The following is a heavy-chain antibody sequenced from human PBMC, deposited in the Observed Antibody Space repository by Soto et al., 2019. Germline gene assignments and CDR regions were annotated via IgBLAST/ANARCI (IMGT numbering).Heavy chain of an antibody. CDR1: GDSIT. J-gene: IGHJ4*02. CDR3: ARQSYDSSDYFDN. Sequence: SETLSLTCTVSGDSITWGWIPPPPGKGLEWIGSIYYSGSTYYNPSLNSRVTISVDTSRIQFSLKLISVTAADTAVYYCARQSYDSSDYFDNWGPGILVTVSS. CDR2: IYYSGST. D-gene: IGHD3-22*01. V-gene: IGHV4-39*01.